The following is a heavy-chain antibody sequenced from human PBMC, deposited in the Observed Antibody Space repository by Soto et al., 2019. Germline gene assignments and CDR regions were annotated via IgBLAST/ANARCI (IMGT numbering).Heavy chain of an antibody. V-gene: IGHV4-30-2*01. D-gene: IGHD5-18*01. CDR1: GGSISSGVCS. CDR3: ARGSSYGDFDY. CDR2: IYHSGST. Sequence: PSETLSLTCAVSGGSISSGVCSWSWIRQPPGKGLEWIGYIYHSGSTYYNPSLKSRVTISVDRSKNQFSLKLSSVTAADTAVYYCARGSSYGDFDYWGQGTLVTVSS. J-gene: IGHJ4*02.